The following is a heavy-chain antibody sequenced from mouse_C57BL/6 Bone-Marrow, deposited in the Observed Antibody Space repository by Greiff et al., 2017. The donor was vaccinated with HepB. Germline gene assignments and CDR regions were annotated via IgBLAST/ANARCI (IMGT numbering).Heavy chain of an antibody. J-gene: IGHJ4*01. CDR3: ARGRYAMDY. CDR1: GYTFTGYW. Sequence: QVQLKESGAELMKPGASVKLSCKATGYTFTGYWMQWVKQRPGQGLEWIGEIDPSDSYTNYNQKFKGKATLTVDTSSSTAYMQLSSLTSEDSAVYYCARGRYAMDYWGQGTSVTVSS. V-gene: IGHV1-50*01. CDR2: IDPSDSYT.